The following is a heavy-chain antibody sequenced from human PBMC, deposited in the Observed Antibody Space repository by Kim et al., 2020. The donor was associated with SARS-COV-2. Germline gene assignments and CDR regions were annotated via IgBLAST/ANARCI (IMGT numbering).Heavy chain of an antibody. V-gene: IGHV4-39*01. CDR2: IYYSGST. D-gene: IGHD6-13*01. CDR1: GGSISSSSYY. Sequence: SETLSLTCTVSGGSISSSSYYWGWIRQPPGKGLEWIGSIYYSGSTYYNPSLKSRVTISVDTSKNQFSLKLSSVTAADTAVYYCAGKHPGAAAGASNWFDPWGQGTLVTVSS. J-gene: IGHJ5*02. CDR3: AGKHPGAAAGASNWFDP.